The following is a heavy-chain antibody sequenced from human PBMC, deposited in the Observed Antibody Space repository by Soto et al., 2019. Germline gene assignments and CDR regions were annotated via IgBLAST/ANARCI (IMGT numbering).Heavy chain of an antibody. J-gene: IGHJ3*02. CDR3: AKATATGGGAFDI. Sequence: PGGSLRLSCAASGFICSSYDMSWVRQAPGKGLEWVSTILVDGRTFYVDSVKGRFTISRDNSKNTVYLQMNSLTAGDTAPYYCAKATATGGGAFDICGQGTMVTVSS. CDR2: ILVDGRT. CDR1: GFICSSYD. D-gene: IGHD2-8*02. V-gene: IGHV3-23*01.